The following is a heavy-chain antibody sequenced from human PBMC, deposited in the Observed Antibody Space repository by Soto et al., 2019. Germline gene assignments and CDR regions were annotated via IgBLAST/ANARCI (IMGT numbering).Heavy chain of an antibody. CDR2: ISGSGGST. J-gene: IGHJ4*02. D-gene: IGHD3-22*01. CDR1: GFTFSSYA. V-gene: IGHV3-23*01. Sequence: HPGGSLRLSCAASGFTFSSYAMSWVRQAPGKGLEWVSAISGSGGSTYYADSVKGRFTISRDNSKNTLYLQMNSLRAEDTAVYYCAKTPLVVITLHFDYWGQGTLVTVSS. CDR3: AKTPLVVITLHFDY.